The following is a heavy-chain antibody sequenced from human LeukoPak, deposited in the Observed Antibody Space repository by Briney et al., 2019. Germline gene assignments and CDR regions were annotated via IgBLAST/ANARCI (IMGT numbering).Heavy chain of an antibody. CDR2: IYHSGST. CDR3: AREFRYSYGYAGEYYYMDV. D-gene: IGHD5-18*01. CDR1: GGSISSSNW. Sequence: SETLSLTCAVSGGSISSSNWWSWVRQPPGKGLEWIGEIYHSGSTNYNPSLKSRVTISVDKSKNQFSLKLSSVTAADTAVYYCAREFRYSYGYAGEYYYMDVWGKGTTVTISS. V-gene: IGHV4-4*02. J-gene: IGHJ6*03.